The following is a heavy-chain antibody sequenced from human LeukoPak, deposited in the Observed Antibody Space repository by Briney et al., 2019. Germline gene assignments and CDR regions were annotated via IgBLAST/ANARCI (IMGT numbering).Heavy chain of an antibody. CDR1: GGSISSYY. V-gene: IGHV4-59*01. D-gene: IGHD3-22*01. CDR2: IYYSGST. Sequence: SETLSLTCTVSGGSISSYYWSWIRQPPGKGLEWIGFIYYSGSTNYNPSLKSRVTISVATSKNQFSLKLSSVTAADTAVYYCARSSEGRYYYDSSGYSYYYYYMDVWGKGTTVTISS. CDR3: ARSSEGRYYYDSSGYSYYYYYMDV. J-gene: IGHJ6*03.